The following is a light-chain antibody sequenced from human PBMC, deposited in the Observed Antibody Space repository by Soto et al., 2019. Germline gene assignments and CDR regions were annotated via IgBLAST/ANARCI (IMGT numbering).Light chain of an antibody. CDR2: GAS. CDR1: QSVSSN. V-gene: IGKV3-15*01. J-gene: IGKJ1*01. CDR3: QQYNNWPWT. Sequence: EIVTTQPPATLSVSPGERVTLSCRASQSVSSNLAWYQHKLGQAPRLLIYGASTRATGIPARFSGSGSGTEFTLTISSLQSEDFAVYYCQQYNNWPWTFGQGTKVDIK.